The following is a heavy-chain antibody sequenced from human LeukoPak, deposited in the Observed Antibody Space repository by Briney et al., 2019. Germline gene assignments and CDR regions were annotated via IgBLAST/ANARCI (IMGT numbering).Heavy chain of an antibody. D-gene: IGHD3-10*01. V-gene: IGHV4-4*07. CDR2: IYTSGST. CDR3: ARDFDPMVRGVITRYFDY. J-gene: IGHJ4*02. Sequence: PSETLSLTCTVSGGSISSYYWSWIRQPAGKGLEWIGRIYTSGSTNYNPSLKSRVTMSVDTSKNQFSLKLSSVTAVDTAVYYCARDFDPMVRGVITRYFDYWGQGTLVTVSS. CDR1: GGSISSYY.